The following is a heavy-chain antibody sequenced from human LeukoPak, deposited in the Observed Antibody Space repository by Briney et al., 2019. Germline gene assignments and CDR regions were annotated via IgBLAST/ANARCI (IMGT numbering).Heavy chain of an antibody. Sequence: ASVKVSCKASGYTFTSYGISWVRQAPGQGLEWMGWISAYNGDTNYAQKLQGRVTMTTDTSTSTAYMELRSLRSDDTAVYYCARLLPSDIVVVPAAVGYWGQGTLVTVS. CDR1: GYTFTSYG. CDR2: ISAYNGDT. J-gene: IGHJ4*02. V-gene: IGHV1-18*01. CDR3: ARLLPSDIVVVPAAVGY. D-gene: IGHD2-2*01.